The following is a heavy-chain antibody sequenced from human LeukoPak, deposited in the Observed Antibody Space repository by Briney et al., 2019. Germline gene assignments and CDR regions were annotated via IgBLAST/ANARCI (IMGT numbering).Heavy chain of an antibody. CDR3: ARGDYGGNSYY. V-gene: IGHV4-34*01. J-gene: IGHJ4*02. D-gene: IGHD4-23*01. Sequence: SETLSFTCAVYGGSFSGYYWSWIRQPPGKGLEWIGEINHSGSTNYNPSLKSRVTISVDTSKNQFSLKLSSVTAADTAVYYCARGDYGGNSYYWGQGTLVTVSS. CDR1: GGSFSGYY. CDR2: INHSGST.